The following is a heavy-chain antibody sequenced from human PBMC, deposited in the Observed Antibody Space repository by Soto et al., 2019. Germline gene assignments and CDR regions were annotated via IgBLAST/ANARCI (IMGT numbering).Heavy chain of an antibody. J-gene: IGHJ5*02. CDR1: GGSISSYY. CDR2: IYYSGST. CDR3: ARGGYDFWSGYFLNDNWIDP. D-gene: IGHD3-3*01. Sequence: PSETLSLACTVSGGSISSYYWSWIRQPPGKGLEWIGYIYYSGSTNYNPSLKSRVTISVDTSKNQFSLKLSSVTAADTAVYYCARGGYDFWSGYFLNDNWIDPWGQGTLVTVSS. V-gene: IGHV4-59*01.